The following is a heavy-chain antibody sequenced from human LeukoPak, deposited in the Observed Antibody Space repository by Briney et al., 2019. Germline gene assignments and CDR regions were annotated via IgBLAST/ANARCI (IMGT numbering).Heavy chain of an antibody. Sequence: SETLSLTCTVSGGSISSSSYYWGWIRQPPGKGLEWIGSIYYSGSTYYNSSLRSRATISIDTSKNQFSLRLNSVTAADTAVYYCARGPWQQLAHFDYWGQGTLVTVSS. D-gene: IGHD6-13*01. CDR3: ARGPWQQLAHFDY. V-gene: IGHV4-39*07. J-gene: IGHJ4*02. CDR1: GGSISSSSYY. CDR2: IYYSGST.